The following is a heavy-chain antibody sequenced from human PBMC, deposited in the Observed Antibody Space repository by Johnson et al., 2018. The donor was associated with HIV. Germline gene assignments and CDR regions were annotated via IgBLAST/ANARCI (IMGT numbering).Heavy chain of an antibody. Sequence: VQLVESGGGLAKPAWSPRLSCAASGFTFSSSAMHRVHQAPGKGLEWVANIKQDGSEKYYVDSVKGRFTISRDNAKNSLYLQMNSLRAEDTAIYYCAKSQDRSAYDYDFDIWGQGTMVTVSS. D-gene: IGHD3-22*01. CDR1: GFTFSSSA. J-gene: IGHJ3*02. CDR3: AKSQDRSAYDYDFDI. CDR2: IKQDGSEK. V-gene: IGHV3-7*03.